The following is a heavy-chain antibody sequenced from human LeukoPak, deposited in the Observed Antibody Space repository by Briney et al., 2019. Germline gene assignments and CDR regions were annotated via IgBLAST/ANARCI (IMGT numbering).Heavy chain of an antibody. CDR2: INHRGHP. V-gene: IGHV4-34*01. D-gene: IGHD4-23*01. J-gene: IGHJ4*02. Sequence: SETLSLTCAVYGGSFTGYHWNWIRQSPQRGLEWIGEINHRGHPHYNPSLESRLTISVDTSKNQFSLTLKSVTAADPAVYYCARDPTTVVTVPYYFDFWGQGTPVTVSS. CDR3: ARDPTTVVTVPYYFDF. CDR1: GGSFTGYH.